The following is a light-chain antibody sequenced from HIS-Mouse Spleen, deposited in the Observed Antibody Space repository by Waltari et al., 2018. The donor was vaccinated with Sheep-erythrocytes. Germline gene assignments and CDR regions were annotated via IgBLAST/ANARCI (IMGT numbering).Light chain of an antibody. Sequence: SYELTQPPSVSVSPGQTARITCSGDALPKKSAYWYQQKSGQAPVLVIYEDSQRTPGIPGRFSGSSSGTMATLTISGAQVEDEADYYCYSTDSSGNHYVFGTGTKVTVL. CDR3: YSTDSSGNHYV. V-gene: IGLV3-10*01. CDR2: EDS. J-gene: IGLJ1*01. CDR1: ALPKKS.